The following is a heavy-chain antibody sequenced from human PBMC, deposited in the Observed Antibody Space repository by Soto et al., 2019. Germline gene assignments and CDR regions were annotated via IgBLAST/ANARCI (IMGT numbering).Heavy chain of an antibody. J-gene: IGHJ6*02. V-gene: IGHV1-69*12. CDR1: GGTFSSYA. CDR2: IIPIFGTA. D-gene: IGHD1-26*01. Sequence: QVQLVQSGAEVKKPGSSVKVSCKASGGTFSSYAISWVRQAPGQGLEWMGGIIPIFGTADYAQKFQGRVTITAAESTSTAYMELSSLRSEDTAVYYCASHSGSSPEGRYYYGMDVWGQGTTGTVSS. CDR3: ASHSGSSPEGRYYYGMDV.